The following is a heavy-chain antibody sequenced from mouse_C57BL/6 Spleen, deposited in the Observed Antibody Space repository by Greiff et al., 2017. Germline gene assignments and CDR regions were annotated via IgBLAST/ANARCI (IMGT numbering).Heavy chain of an antibody. CDR3: ARSYLYGSSMPYAMDY. CDR2: IYPGSGNT. D-gene: IGHD1-1*01. CDR1: GYTFTDYY. Sequence: QVQLQQSGPELVKPGASVKISCKASGYTFTDYYINWVKQRPGQGLEWIGWIYPGSGNTKYNEKFKGKATLTVDTSSSTAYMQLSSLTSEDSAVYFCARSYLYGSSMPYAMDYWGQGTSVTVSS. J-gene: IGHJ4*01. V-gene: IGHV1-84*01.